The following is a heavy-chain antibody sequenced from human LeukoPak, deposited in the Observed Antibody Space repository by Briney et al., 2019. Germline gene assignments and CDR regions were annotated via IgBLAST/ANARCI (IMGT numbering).Heavy chain of an antibody. V-gene: IGHV3-23*01. Sequence: PGASLRLSCAASGFTFSSYAMSWVRQAPGKGLXXVSAISGSGGSTYYADSVKGRFTISRDNSKNTLYLQMNSLRAEDTAVYSCAKHLTYYYDSSGRREYFQHWGQGTLVTVSS. CDR2: ISGSGGST. CDR3: AKHLTYYYDSSGRREYFQH. J-gene: IGHJ1*01. CDR1: GFTFSSYA. D-gene: IGHD3-22*01.